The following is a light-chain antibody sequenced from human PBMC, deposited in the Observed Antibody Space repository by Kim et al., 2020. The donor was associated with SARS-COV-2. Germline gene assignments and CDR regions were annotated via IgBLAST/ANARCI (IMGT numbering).Light chain of an antibody. Sequence: DIQMTQSPSSLSTSVGDRVTITCRASQSISSYLNWYQQKPGKAPNLLIYAASSLQSGVPSRFSGSGSGTDFTLTISSLQPEDCATYYCQQSYKIPYTFGQGTKLEIK. CDR3: QQSYKIPYT. V-gene: IGKV1-39*01. CDR1: QSISSY. J-gene: IGKJ2*01. CDR2: AAS.